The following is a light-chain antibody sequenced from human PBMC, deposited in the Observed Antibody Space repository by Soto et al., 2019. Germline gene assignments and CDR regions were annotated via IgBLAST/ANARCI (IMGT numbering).Light chain of an antibody. J-gene: IGKJ1*01. CDR3: HYYDKWPPGT. V-gene: IGKV3-20*01. CDR1: QSVSSNY. Sequence: VLTQSPGTLSLSPGERATLSCRACQSVSSNYLAWYQQKPGQAPRLLIFDASARAVDIPGRFSGSKSGTEFTLTISSLQPEDFAVYYCHYYDKWPPGTFGQGTKVDIK. CDR2: DAS.